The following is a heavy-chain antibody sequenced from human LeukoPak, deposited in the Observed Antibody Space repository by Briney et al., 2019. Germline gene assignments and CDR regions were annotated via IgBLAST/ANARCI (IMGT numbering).Heavy chain of an antibody. V-gene: IGHV3-7*01. CDR1: GFTFSDVW. Sequence: GGCLRLSCAASGFTFSDVWMSWVRQAPGKGLEWVANINQDGRGIYYVDSVKGRFSISRDNTNNLLYLQMNSLRAEDTAMYFCARDSYRSLDYWGQGTLVTVSS. CDR3: ARDSYRSLDY. J-gene: IGHJ4*02. D-gene: IGHD4-11*01. CDR2: INQDGRGI.